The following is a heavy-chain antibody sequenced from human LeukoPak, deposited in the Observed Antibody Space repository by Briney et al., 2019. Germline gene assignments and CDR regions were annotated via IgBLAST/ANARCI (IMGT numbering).Heavy chain of an antibody. Sequence: GASVKVSCKTSGYSFTDYYMHWVRQAPGQGLEWMGGIIPIYGRADYPQKFQGRVTITADESTRTVTMQLSSLSSEDTALNYCAGFFYDNSNAAFDIWGQGTVVTVS. CDR3: AGFFYDNSNAAFDI. V-gene: IGHV1-69*13. J-gene: IGHJ3*02. CDR1: GYSFTDYY. CDR2: IIPIYGRA. D-gene: IGHD3-22*01.